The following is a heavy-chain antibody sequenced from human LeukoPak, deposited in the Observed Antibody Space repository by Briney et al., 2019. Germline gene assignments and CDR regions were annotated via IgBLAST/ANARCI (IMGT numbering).Heavy chain of an antibody. D-gene: IGHD3-22*01. Sequence: PGGSLRLSCAASGFTFSSYSMNWVRQAPGKGLEWVSSISSSSSYIYYADSVKGRFTISRDNAKNSLYLQMNSLRAEDTAVYYCARGQLEYYYDSSCSLETFDYWGQGTLVTVSS. CDR3: ARGQLEYYYDSSCSLETFDY. CDR1: GFTFSSYS. CDR2: ISSSSSYI. V-gene: IGHV3-21*01. J-gene: IGHJ4*02.